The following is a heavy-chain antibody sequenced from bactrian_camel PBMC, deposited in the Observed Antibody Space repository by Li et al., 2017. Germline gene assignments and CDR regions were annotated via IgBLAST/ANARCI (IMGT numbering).Heavy chain of an antibody. CDR1: GASYSC. V-gene: IGHV3S53*01. CDR2: IDCDGIT. D-gene: IGHD6*01. J-gene: IGHJ6*01. CDR3: AAQYGGSWYLVSSRNFGY. Sequence: HVQLVESGGGLVQPGGSLKLSCSASGASYSCMGWFRQAPGKEREGVAAIDCDGITSAADSVKGRFTISRDNAKNTVYLQMNSLKSEDAALYYCAAQYGGSWYLVSSRNFGYWGQGTQVTVS.